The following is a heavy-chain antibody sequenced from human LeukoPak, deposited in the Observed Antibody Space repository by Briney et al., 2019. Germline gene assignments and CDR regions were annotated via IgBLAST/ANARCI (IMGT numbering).Heavy chain of an antibody. V-gene: IGHV5-51*01. CDR2: IYPGDSDT. CDR3: ARHYRSNGDYGPPDY. D-gene: IGHD4-17*01. J-gene: IGHJ4*02. CDR1: GYRITSYW. Sequence: NRGGSLKISCKGSGYRITSYWIAWVRQMPGKGLAWMGIIYPGDSDTIYSSSFQGQVTISADKSISTAYLQWNSLKASDTALYYCARHYRSNGDYGPPDYSGQGTLVTVSS.